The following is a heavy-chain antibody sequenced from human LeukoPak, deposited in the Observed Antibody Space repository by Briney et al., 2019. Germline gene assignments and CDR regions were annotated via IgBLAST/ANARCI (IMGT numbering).Heavy chain of an antibody. Sequence: GGSLRLSCAASGFTFSSYDMHWVRQATGKGLEWASAIGTAGDTYYPGSVKGRFTISRENAKNSLYLQMNSLRAGDTAVYYCARGKYFYDSSGYYDYWGQGTLVTVSS. D-gene: IGHD3-22*01. V-gene: IGHV3-13*01. CDR1: GFTFSSYD. CDR3: ARGKYFYDSSGYYDY. CDR2: IGTAGDT. J-gene: IGHJ4*02.